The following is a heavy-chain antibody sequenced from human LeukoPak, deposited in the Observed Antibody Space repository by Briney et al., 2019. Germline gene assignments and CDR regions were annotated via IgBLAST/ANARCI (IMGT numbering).Heavy chain of an antibody. V-gene: IGHV3-7*05. CDR3: ARDQRSAKIDYGDYGY. Sequence: GGSLRLSCAASEFTFSSYWMSWVRQAPGKGLEWVANIKQDGSEKYYVDSVKGRFTISRDNAKNSLYLQMNSLRAEDTAVYYCARDQRSAKIDYGDYGYWGQGTLVTVSS. CDR1: EFTFSSYW. D-gene: IGHD4-17*01. J-gene: IGHJ4*02. CDR2: IKQDGSEK.